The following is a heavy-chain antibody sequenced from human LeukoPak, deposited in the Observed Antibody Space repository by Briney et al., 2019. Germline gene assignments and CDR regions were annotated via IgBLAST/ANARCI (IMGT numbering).Heavy chain of an antibody. CDR2: ISAYNGNT. D-gene: IGHD3-3*01. CDR1: GYTFTSYG. J-gene: IGHJ4*02. CDR3: ARGMGITIFGVVIIQAFDY. V-gene: IGHV1-18*01. Sequence: ASVKVSCKASGYTFTSYGISWVRQAPGQGLEWMGWISAYNGNTNYAQKLQGRVTMTTDTSTSTAYMELRSLRSDDTAVYYCARGMGITIFGVVIIQAFDYWGLGTLVTVSS.